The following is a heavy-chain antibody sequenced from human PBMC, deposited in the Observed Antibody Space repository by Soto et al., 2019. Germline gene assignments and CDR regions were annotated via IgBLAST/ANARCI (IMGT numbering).Heavy chain of an antibody. CDR2: IIPIFGTA. J-gene: IGHJ4*02. D-gene: IGHD6-13*01. V-gene: IGHV1-69*12. CDR3: AMKGYSSSWHYYFEY. CDR1: GGTFSSYA. Sequence: QVQLVQSGAEVKKPGSSVKVSCKSSGGTFSSYAISWVRQAPGQGLEWMGGIIPIFGTANYAQKFQGRVTITADESTSTAYMELSSLRAEDTAVYYCAMKGYSSSWHYYFEYGGQGTLVTFSS.